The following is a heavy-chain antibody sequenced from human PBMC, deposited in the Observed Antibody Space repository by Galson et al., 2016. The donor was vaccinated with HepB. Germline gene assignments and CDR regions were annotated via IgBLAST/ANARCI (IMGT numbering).Heavy chain of an antibody. J-gene: IGHJ5*02. CDR3: VRPNGSRWFDP. CDR1: GGSISSSSYY. D-gene: IGHD2-15*01. CDR2: IYYSGNN. V-gene: IGHV4-39*02. Sequence: SETLSLTCTVSGGSISSSSYYWGLSRQPPGKGLEWSGNIYYSGNNYYNPSLKSRVTISVDTSNNHFSLKLTSVTAADTAVYYCVRPNGSRWFDPWGQGTLVTVSS.